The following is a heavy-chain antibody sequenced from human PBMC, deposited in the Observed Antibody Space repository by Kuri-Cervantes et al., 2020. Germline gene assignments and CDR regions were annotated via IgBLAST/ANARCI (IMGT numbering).Heavy chain of an antibody. CDR3: ARVRRFDGEALDY. V-gene: IGHV4-59*01. J-gene: IGHJ4*02. D-gene: IGHD3-10*01. CDR1: GGSISSYY. Sequence: SETLSLTCTVSGGSISSYYWSWIRQSPGKGLEWIGYIHYSGNTKYTPSLKSRLTISLDTSKNEFSLKLSSVTAADTAVYYCARVRRFDGEALDYWGQGTLVTVSS. CDR2: IHYSGNT.